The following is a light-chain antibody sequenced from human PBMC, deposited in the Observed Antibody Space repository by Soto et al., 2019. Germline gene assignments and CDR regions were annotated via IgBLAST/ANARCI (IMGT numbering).Light chain of an antibody. CDR2: KAS. J-gene: IGKJ1*01. CDR1: QTISSW. CDR3: QHYNSYSEA. V-gene: IGKV1-5*03. Sequence: DIQMPQSPSTLSGSVGDRVTITWRASQTISSWLAWYQQKPGKAPKLLIYKASTLKSGVPSRFSGSGSGTEFTLTISSLQPDDFAPYYCQHYNSYSEAFGQGTKVELK.